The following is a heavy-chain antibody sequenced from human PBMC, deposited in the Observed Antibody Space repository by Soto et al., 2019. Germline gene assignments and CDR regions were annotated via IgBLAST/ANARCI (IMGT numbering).Heavy chain of an antibody. J-gene: IGHJ6*02. CDR2: ISSSSSTI. CDR3: AKAAAGKEGAYYYYGMDV. Sequence: GGSLRLSCAASGFTFSSYSMNWVRQAPGKGLEWVSYISSSSSTIYYADSVKGRFTISRDNSKNTLYLQMNSLRAEDTAVYYCAKAAAGKEGAYYYYGMDVWGQGTTVTVSS. D-gene: IGHD6-13*01. V-gene: IGHV3-48*01. CDR1: GFTFSSYS.